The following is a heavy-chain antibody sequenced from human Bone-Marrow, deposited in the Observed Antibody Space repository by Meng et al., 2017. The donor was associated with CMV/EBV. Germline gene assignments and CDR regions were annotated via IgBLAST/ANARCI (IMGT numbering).Heavy chain of an antibody. CDR3: ASHVYPITAAGTTWDY. V-gene: IGHV4-39*07. CDR1: GAISSNNYY. J-gene: IGHJ4*02. Sequence: GAISSNNYYWGWVRLPPGKGLEWIGSIYYSGSTYYNPSLKSRVTISVDTSKNQFSLKLSSVTAADTAVYYCASHVYPITAAGTTWDYWGQGTLVTVSS. D-gene: IGHD6-25*01. CDR2: IYYSGST.